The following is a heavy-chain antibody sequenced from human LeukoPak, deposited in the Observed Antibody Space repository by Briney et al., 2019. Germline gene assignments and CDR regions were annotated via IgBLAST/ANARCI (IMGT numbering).Heavy chain of an antibody. CDR1: GWDLGWYS. CDR2: ISYDGSNK. J-gene: IGHJ4*02. Sequence: SFAASGWDLGWYSVDWVRLTPGKGLEWVAVISYDGSNKYYADSVKGRFTISRDNSKNTLDLQMNSLRAEDTAVYYCARDSGGSGSYEETFDSWGQGTLVTVSS. D-gene: IGHD3-10*01. V-gene: IGHV3-30*04. CDR3: ARDSGGSGSYEETFDS.